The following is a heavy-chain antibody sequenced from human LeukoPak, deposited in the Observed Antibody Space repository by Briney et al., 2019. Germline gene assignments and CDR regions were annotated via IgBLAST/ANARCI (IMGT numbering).Heavy chain of an antibody. Sequence: SETLSLTCAVYGGSFSGYYWSWLRQPPGKGLEWIGEINHSGSTNYNPSLKSPVTISVDTSKNQFSLKLSSVTAADTAVYYCSRWIQLWLRSGFDLWGRGTLVTVSS. CDR1: GGSFSGYY. D-gene: IGHD5-18*01. CDR2: INHSGST. CDR3: SRWIQLWLRSGFDL. V-gene: IGHV4-34*01. J-gene: IGHJ2*01.